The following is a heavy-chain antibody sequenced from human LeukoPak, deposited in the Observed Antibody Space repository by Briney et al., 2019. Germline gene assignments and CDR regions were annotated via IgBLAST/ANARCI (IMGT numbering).Heavy chain of an antibody. CDR1: GDSVSSNSAA. CDR2: TYYRSKWYN. D-gene: IGHD4-23*01. J-gene: IGHJ6*02. CDR3: ARDSDYGGNYYYYYYGMDV. Sequence: SQTLSLTCAISGDSVSSNSAAWNWIRQSPSRGLEWLGRTYYRSKWYNDYAVSVKSRITINPDTSKNQFSLQLNSVTPEDTAVYYCARDSDYGGNYYYYYYGMDVWGQGTTVTVSS. V-gene: IGHV6-1*01.